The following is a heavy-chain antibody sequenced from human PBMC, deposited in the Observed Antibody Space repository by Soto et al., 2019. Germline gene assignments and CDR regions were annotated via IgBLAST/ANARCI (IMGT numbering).Heavy chain of an antibody. CDR1: GGSISSGGYY. V-gene: IGHV4-31*03. J-gene: IGHJ4*02. Sequence: QVQLQESGPGLVKPSQTLSLTCTVSGGSISSGGYYWSWIRQHPGKGLEWIGYIYYSGGTYYNPSLKSRLTISVDTSKNQFSLKLSSVTAADTAVHYCARGQGFYGDYFDYWGQGTLVTVSS. D-gene: IGHD4-17*01. CDR3: ARGQGFYGDYFDY. CDR2: IYYSGGT.